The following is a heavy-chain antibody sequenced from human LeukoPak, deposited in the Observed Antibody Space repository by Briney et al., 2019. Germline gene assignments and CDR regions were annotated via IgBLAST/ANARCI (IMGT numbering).Heavy chain of an antibody. D-gene: IGHD3-3*01. V-gene: IGHV1-69*05. J-gene: IGHJ4*02. CDR3: ARDFTEYYDFWSGLGY. CDR1: GYTFTGYY. CDR2: IIPIFGTA. Sequence: SVKVSCKASGYTFTGYYMHWVRQAPGQGLEWMGGIIPIFGTANYAQKFQGRVTITTDESTSTAYMELSSLRSEDTAVYYCARDFTEYYDFWSGLGYWGQGTLVTFS.